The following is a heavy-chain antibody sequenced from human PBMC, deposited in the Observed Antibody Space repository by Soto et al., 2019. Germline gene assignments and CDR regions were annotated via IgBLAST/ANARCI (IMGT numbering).Heavy chain of an antibody. V-gene: IGHV3-48*02. CDR2: ISSSSSTI. Sequence: EVQLVESGGGLVQPGGSLRLSCEASGFTFSSYSMNWVRQAPGKGLEWVSYISSSSSTIYYADSVKGRFTISRDNAKNSLYLQMNSLRDEDTAVYYCARADLLRYFDWLSRPLARTYYFDYWGQGTLVTVSS. J-gene: IGHJ4*02. CDR3: ARADLLRYFDWLSRPLARTYYFDY. CDR1: GFTFSSYS. D-gene: IGHD3-9*01.